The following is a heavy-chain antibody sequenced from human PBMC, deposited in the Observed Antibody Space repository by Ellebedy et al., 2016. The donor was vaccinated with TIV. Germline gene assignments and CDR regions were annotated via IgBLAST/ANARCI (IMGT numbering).Heavy chain of an antibody. CDR3: ARDLNSAGDY. J-gene: IGHJ4*02. CDR2: IKRDGSIT. Sequence: GESLKISCAASGISLSEYAINWFRQAPGKGLVWVSRIKRDGSITEYADSVKGRFTTSRENTKNTLYLQMNSLRAEDTGVYYCARDLNSAGDYWGQGTLLTVSS. D-gene: IGHD1-26*01. CDR1: GISLSEYA. V-gene: IGHV3-74*03.